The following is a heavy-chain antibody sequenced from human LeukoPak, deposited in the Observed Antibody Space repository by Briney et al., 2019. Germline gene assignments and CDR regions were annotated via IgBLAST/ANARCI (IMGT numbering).Heavy chain of an antibody. J-gene: IGHJ4*02. CDR3: ARQIVGANDY. CDR2: IYSSGIT. Sequence: SETLSLTCAVYGGSFSGYYWSWIRQPAGKGLEWIGRIYSSGITNYSTSLKSRVTMSVDTTKNQLTLKLSSVTAADTAVYYCARQIVGANDYWGQGTLVTVSS. V-gene: IGHV4-59*10. CDR1: GGSFSGYY. D-gene: IGHD1-26*01.